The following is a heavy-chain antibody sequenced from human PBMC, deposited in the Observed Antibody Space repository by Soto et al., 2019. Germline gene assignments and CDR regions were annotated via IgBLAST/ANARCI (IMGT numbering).Heavy chain of an antibody. V-gene: IGHV3-23*01. D-gene: IGHD3-16*01. CDR2: ISDDSSRT. Sequence: EVQLLESGGGLVQPGGSLRLSCAASGFTFSSFEMSWVRQAPGRGLEWVSFISDDSSRTYYADAVKGRFTISRDNSKHTLYWQMTSRPGEDTAVYACVKGGWLDFWGQGALVTVSS. CDR3: VKGGWLDF. J-gene: IGHJ5*01. CDR1: GFTFSSFE.